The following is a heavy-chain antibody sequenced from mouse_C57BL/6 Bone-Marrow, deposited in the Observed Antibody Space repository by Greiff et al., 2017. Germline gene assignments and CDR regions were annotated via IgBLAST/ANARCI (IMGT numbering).Heavy chain of an antibody. CDR3: ARQGWLPGFDY. CDR2: ISSGGSYT. CDR1: GFTFSSYG. V-gene: IGHV5-6*01. D-gene: IGHD2-3*01. J-gene: IGHJ2*01. Sequence: EVKLVESGGDLVKPGGSLKLSCAASGFTFSSYGMSWVRQTPDKRLEWVATISSGGSYTYYPDSVKGRFTISRDNAKNTLYLQMSSLKSEDTAMYYCARQGWLPGFDYWGQGTTLTVSS.